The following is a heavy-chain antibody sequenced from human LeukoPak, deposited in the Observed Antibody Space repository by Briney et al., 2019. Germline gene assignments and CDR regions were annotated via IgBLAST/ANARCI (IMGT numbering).Heavy chain of an antibody. CDR2: INPNSGGT. CDR3: ASPADYYDSSGYDY. J-gene: IGHJ4*02. Sequence: ASVKVSCKASGYTFTGYYMHWVRQAPGQGLEWMGRINPNSGGTNYAQKFQGRVTMTRDTSISTAYMELSRLRSDDTAVYYCASPADYYDSSGYDYWRQGTLVTVSS. D-gene: IGHD3-22*01. CDR1: GYTFTGYY. V-gene: IGHV1-2*06.